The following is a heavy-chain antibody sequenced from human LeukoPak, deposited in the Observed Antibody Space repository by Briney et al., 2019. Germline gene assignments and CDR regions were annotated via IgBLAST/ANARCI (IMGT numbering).Heavy chain of an antibody. CDR1: GFTFSSYA. J-gene: IGHJ4*02. D-gene: IGHD3-10*01. CDR2: ISSNGGST. Sequence: GGSLRLSCAASGFTFSSYAMHWVRQAPGKGLEYVSAISSNGGSTYYANSVKGRFTISRDNSKNTLYLQMNSLRAEDTAVYYCAKAYSGSFIRTLDYWGQGTLVTVSS. V-gene: IGHV3-64*01. CDR3: AKAYSGSFIRTLDY.